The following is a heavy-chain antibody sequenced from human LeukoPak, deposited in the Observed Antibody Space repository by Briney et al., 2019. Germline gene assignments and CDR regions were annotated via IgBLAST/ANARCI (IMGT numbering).Heavy chain of an antibody. Sequence: GSLRLSCAAFGFTFSSYWMSWVRQAPGKGLEWVANIKQDGSEKYYVDSVKGRFTISRDNAKNSLYPQMNSLRAEDTAVYYCARESPDYYYYGMDVWGQGTTVTVSS. CDR1: GFTFSSYW. J-gene: IGHJ6*02. CDR3: ARESPDYYYYGMDV. CDR2: IKQDGSEK. V-gene: IGHV3-7*01.